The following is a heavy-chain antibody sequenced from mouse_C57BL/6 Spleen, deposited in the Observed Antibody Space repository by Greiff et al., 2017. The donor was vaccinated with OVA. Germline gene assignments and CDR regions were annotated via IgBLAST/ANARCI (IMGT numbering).Heavy chain of an antibody. CDR1: GYSITSGYY. D-gene: IGHD2-3*01. CDR2: ISYDGSN. V-gene: IGHV3-6*01. CDR3: AREDYDGYAMDY. J-gene: IGHJ4*01. Sequence: ESGPGLVKPSQSLSLTCSVTGYSITSGYYWNWIRQLPGNKLEWMGYISYDGSNNYNPSLKNRISITRDTSKNQFFLKLNSVTTEDTATYDCAREDYDGYAMDYWGQGTSVTVSS.